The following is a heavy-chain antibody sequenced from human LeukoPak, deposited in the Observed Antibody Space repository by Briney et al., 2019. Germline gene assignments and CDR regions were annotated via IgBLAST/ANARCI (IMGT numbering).Heavy chain of an antibody. CDR3: ARGLYDSSGSSFDP. CDR2: IIPIFGTA. J-gene: IGHJ5*02. CDR1: GYTFTTYG. Sequence: GASVKVSCKASGYTFTTYGINWVRQAPGQGLEWMGGIIPIFGTANYAQKFQGRVTITADESTSTAYMELSSLRSEDTAVYYCARGLYDSSGSSFDPWGQGTLVTVSS. V-gene: IGHV1-69*13. D-gene: IGHD3-22*01.